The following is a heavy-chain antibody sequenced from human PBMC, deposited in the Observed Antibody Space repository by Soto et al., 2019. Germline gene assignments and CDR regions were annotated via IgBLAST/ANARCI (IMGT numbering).Heavy chain of an antibody. D-gene: IGHD2-21*02. J-gene: IGHJ5*02. CDR3: ARNPYCGGDCYAGAGAGWFDP. CDR1: GFTFSSYA. Sequence: QVQLVESGGGVVQPGRSLRLSCAASGFTFSSYAMHWVRQAPGKGLEWVAVISYDGSNKYYADSVKDRFTISRDNSKNTLTLQMNSLRAEDTVVYYCARNPYCGGDCYAGAGAGWFDPWGQGTLVTVSS. V-gene: IGHV3-30-3*01. CDR2: ISYDGSNK.